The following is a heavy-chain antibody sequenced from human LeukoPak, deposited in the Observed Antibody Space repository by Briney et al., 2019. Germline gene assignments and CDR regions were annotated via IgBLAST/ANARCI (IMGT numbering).Heavy chain of an antibody. CDR2: IYYSGNT. V-gene: IGHV4-59*08. D-gene: IGHD3-22*01. CDR1: GGSISSYY. J-gene: IGHJ4*01. Sequence: SETLSLTCTVSGGSISSYYWSWIRQPPGKGLEWIGYIYYSGNTNYNPSLKSRVTISLDKSKNHFSLKLTSVTAADTAVYYCARRIYYDNTGYMFDYWXXXALVTVSS. CDR3: ARRIYYDNTGYMFDY.